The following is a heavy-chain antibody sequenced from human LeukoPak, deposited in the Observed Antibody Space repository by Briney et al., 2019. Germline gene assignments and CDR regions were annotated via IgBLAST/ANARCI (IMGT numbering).Heavy chain of an antibody. V-gene: IGHV1-18*04. Sequence: ASVKVSYKAAGYTITNNYMHWVREAPGQGLEWMGWISAYNGNTKYAQNLQGRVTMTTDTSTSTAYMELRSLRSDDTAVYYCARVAWGTAMVTGEPDYWGQGTLVTVSS. J-gene: IGHJ4*02. D-gene: IGHD5-18*01. CDR2: ISAYNGNT. CDR3: ARVAWGTAMVTGEPDY. CDR1: GYTITNNY.